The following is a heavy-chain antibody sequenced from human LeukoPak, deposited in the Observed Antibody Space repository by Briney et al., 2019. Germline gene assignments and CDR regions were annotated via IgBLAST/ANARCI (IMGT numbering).Heavy chain of an antibody. CDR1: GYTFTSYG. CDR3: ARDGAPKWFGEGKSNWFDP. J-gene: IGHJ5*02. Sequence: GASVKVSCKASGYTFTSYGISWVRQAPGQGLEWMGWISGYNGNTNYAQKFQGRVTMTIDTSTITAYMELRSLRSDDAAVYYCARDGAPKWFGEGKSNWFDPWGQGTLVTVSS. CDR2: ISGYNGNT. D-gene: IGHD3-10*01. V-gene: IGHV1-18*01.